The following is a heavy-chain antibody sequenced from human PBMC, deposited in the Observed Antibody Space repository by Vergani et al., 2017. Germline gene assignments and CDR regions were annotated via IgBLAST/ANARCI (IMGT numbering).Heavy chain of an antibody. J-gene: IGHJ4*02. Sequence: VQLVESGGGLVKPGGSLRLSCAASGFTFSSYGMHWVRQAPGKGLEWVAVIWYDGSNKYYADSVKGRFTISRDNSKNTLYLQMNSLRAEDTAVYYCAGDPRITGTTAGGMDYWGQGTLVTVSS. CDR1: GFTFSSYG. D-gene: IGHD1-7*01. CDR3: AGDPRITGTTAGGMDY. CDR2: IWYDGSNK. V-gene: IGHV3-33*01.